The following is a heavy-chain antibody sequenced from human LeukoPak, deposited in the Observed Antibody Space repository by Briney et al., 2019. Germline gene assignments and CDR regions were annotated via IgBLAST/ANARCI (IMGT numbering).Heavy chain of an antibody. CDR3: VRGVGVSRFNYFDP. Sequence: PGRSLTLSCAASGFTFSSFGMHWVRQAPGKGLEWVEVIWYDASNKYYADSVKGRFTISRDNSKNTLFLQMNSLRDDDTAVYYCVRGVGVSRFNYFDPWGQGTLVIVSS. V-gene: IGHV3-33*01. D-gene: IGHD6-13*01. CDR2: IWYDASNK. J-gene: IGHJ5*02. CDR1: GFTFSSFG.